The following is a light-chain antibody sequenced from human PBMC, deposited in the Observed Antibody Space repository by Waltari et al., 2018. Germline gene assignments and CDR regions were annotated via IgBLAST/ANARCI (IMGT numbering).Light chain of an antibody. Sequence: QPALTQPASVSGSPGQSITISCSGTSSDVGAYIHFSWYQQRPGKAPKLIIHNVTTRPSGVSHRFSGSQSASTASLTISGLQAEDEAGYYCSSYATSGTWVFGGGTKVTVL. J-gene: IGLJ3*02. V-gene: IGLV2-14*03. CDR2: NVT. CDR3: SSYATSGTWV. CDR1: SSDVGAYIH.